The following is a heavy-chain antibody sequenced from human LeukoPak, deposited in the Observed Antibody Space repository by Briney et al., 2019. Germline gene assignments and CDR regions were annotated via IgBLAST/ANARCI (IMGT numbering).Heavy chain of an antibody. J-gene: IGHJ4*02. V-gene: IGHV3-21*01. CDR2: ISSSSGSI. Sequence: GGSLRLSCAASGFTFSNYNMNWVRQAPGKGLEWVSSISSSSGSIYYADSVKGRFTVSRDNAKNSLYLQINNLRDDDTAVYYCVRDSLLWFGEIDYWGQGTLVTVSS. CDR1: GFTFSNYN. CDR3: VRDSLLWFGEIDY. D-gene: IGHD3-10*01.